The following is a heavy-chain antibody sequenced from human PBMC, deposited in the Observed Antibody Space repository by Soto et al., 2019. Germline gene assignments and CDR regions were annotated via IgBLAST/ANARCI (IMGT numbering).Heavy chain of an antibody. V-gene: IGHV4-59*01. Sequence: PSETLSLTCTVSGGSISSYYWSWIRQPPGKGLEWIGYIYYSGSTNYNPSLKSRVTISVDTSKYQFSLKLSSVTAADTAVYYCASYDFWSGYGYFDYWGQGTLVTVSS. CDR1: GGSISSYY. J-gene: IGHJ4*02. CDR2: IYYSGST. D-gene: IGHD3-3*01. CDR3: ASYDFWSGYGYFDY.